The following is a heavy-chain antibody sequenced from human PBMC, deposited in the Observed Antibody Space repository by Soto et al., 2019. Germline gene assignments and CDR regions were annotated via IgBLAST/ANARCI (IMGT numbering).Heavy chain of an antibody. D-gene: IGHD1-1*01. CDR2: INDDGSHT. Sequence: EVQLIESGGGWVQPGTSLRVSCAASGFTFHEYAMHWVRQAPGKGLEWVSRINDDGSHTNYADSVKGRFTISRDNAKNTLYLQMNDLRAEDTAVYYCTRGPRSTSTGTGAFWGQGTLVTVSS. V-gene: IGHV3-9*01. CDR1: GFTFHEYA. J-gene: IGHJ4*02. CDR3: TRGPRSTSTGTGAF.